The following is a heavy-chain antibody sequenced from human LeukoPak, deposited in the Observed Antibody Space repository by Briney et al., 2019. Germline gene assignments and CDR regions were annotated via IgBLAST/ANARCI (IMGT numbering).Heavy chain of an antibody. V-gene: IGHV1-8*03. J-gene: IGHJ4*02. Sequence: ASVKVSCKASGYTFTSYDINWVRQATGQGLEWMGWMNPNSGNTGYAQKFQGRVTITRNTSISTAYMELSSLRSDDTAVYYCARELKGYDILTGYHPFDYWGQGTLVTVSS. CDR2: MNPNSGNT. CDR1: GYTFTSYD. CDR3: ARELKGYDILTGYHPFDY. D-gene: IGHD3-9*01.